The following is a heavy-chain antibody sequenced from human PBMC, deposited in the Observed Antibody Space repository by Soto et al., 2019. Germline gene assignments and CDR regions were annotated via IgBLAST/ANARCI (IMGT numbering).Heavy chain of an antibody. J-gene: IGHJ6*02. CDR3: AKSLVPAARDYYYYGMDV. CDR2: IYPGDSDT. Sequence: GDSLKISCKGSGYSFTSYWIGWVRQMPGKGLEWMGIIYPGDSDTRYSPSFQGQVTISADKSISTAYLQWSSLKASDTAMYYCAKSLVPAARDYYYYGMDVWGQGTTVTGAS. D-gene: IGHD2-2*01. V-gene: IGHV5-51*01. CDR1: GYSFTSYW.